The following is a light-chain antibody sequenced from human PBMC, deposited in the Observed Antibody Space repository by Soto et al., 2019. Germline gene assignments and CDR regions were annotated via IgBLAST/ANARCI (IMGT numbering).Light chain of an antibody. J-gene: IGLJ2*01. CDR1: SGHSSYA. CDR3: QTWGAGIYVV. Sequence: QLVLTQSPSASASLGASVKLTCTLSSGHSSYAIAWHQQQQEQGPRSLMKLNSDGSHSKGDGIPDRFSGSRSGAERYLTISSLQSEDEAAYYCQTWGAGIYVVFGGGTKLTVL. V-gene: IGLV4-69*01. CDR2: LNSDGSH.